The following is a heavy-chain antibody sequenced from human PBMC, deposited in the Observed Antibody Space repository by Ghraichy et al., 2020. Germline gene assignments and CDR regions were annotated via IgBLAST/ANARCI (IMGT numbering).Heavy chain of an antibody. CDR2: IKPDGSEK. V-gene: IGHV3-7*04. J-gene: IGHJ3*02. CDR1: GFTFSSYW. Sequence: GGSLRLSCAASGFTFSSYWMSWVRQAPGKGLEWVANIKPDGSEKFYVDSVKGRFTLSRDNAKKSLYLQMNGLRAEDTAVYYCARGDYYDSSYYWVDAFDIWGQGTMVTVSS. CDR3: ARGDYYDSSYYWVDAFDI. D-gene: IGHD3-22*01.